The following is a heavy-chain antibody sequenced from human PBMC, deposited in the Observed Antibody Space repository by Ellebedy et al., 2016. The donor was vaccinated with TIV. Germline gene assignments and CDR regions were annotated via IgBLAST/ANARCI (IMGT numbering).Heavy chain of an antibody. CDR3: ARGDRGSGWYWDK. J-gene: IGHJ4*02. CDR2: VYPGDSET. V-gene: IGHV5-51*01. CDR1: EYRFTNYW. Sequence: GESLKISCKGSEYRFTNYWIGWVRQMPGKGLEWMGMVYPGDSETRYSPSFQGQVTLSVDKSIRTAYLQWSSLKASDTAIYYCARGDRGSGWYWDKWGQGTLVTVSS. D-gene: IGHD6-19*01.